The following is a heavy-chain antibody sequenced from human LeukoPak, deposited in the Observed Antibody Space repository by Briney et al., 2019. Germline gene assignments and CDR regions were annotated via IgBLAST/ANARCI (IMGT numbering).Heavy chain of an antibody. D-gene: IGHD5-12*01. CDR1: GFTFSNAW. Sequence: GGSMRLSSAASGFTFSNAWMSWDRQAAGKGLEWVGRIKSKTDGGTTDYAAPVKGRFAISRDDSKNTLYLQMNSLKTEDTAVYYCAQNGYSGYDSDYWGQGTLVTVSS. J-gene: IGHJ4*02. CDR2: IKSKTDGGTT. V-gene: IGHV3-15*01. CDR3: AQNGYSGYDSDY.